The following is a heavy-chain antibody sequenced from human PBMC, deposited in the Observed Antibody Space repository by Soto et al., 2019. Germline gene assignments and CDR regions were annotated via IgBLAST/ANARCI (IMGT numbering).Heavy chain of an antibody. D-gene: IGHD2-8*01. J-gene: IGHJ4*02. V-gene: IGHV3-30-3*01. CDR3: ARDVCTNGVCYFDY. Sequence: GGSLRLSCAASGFTFSSYAMHWVRQAPGKGLEWVAVISYDGSNKYYADSVKGRFTISRDNSKNTLYLQMNSLRAEDTAVYYCARDVCTNGVCYFDYWGQGTLVTVSS. CDR2: ISYDGSNK. CDR1: GFTFSSYA.